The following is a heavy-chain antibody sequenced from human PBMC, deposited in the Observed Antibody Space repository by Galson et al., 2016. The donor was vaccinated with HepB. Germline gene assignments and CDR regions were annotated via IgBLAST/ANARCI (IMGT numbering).Heavy chain of an antibody. D-gene: IGHD5-24*01. CDR2: ISFDGSNK. CDR1: GFTFSSYA. CDR3: ARAPLEMATIQRGYFDY. Sequence: SLRLSCAASGFTFSSYAMHWVRQAPGKGLEWVAVISFDGSNKYYADSVKSRFTISRDNSKNTLYLQMNSLRAEDTAVYYCARAPLEMATIQRGYFDYWGQGTLVTVSS. J-gene: IGHJ4*02. V-gene: IGHV3-30-3*01.